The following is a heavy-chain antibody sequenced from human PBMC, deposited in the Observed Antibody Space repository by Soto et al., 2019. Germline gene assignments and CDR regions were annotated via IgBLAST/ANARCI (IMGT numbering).Heavy chain of an antibody. Sequence: QVQLVQSGAEVKKPGSSVKVSRKASGGTFSIYAISWVRQAPGQGPEWMGGITPIFGTANYAQKFQGRVTITADESTNTAYMELSSLRSEDTAVYYCAREYNWNSIYYGMDVWGQGTTVTVSS. CDR3: AREYNWNSIYYGMDV. CDR2: ITPIFGTA. J-gene: IGHJ6*02. D-gene: IGHD1-7*01. CDR1: GGTFSIYA. V-gene: IGHV1-69*01.